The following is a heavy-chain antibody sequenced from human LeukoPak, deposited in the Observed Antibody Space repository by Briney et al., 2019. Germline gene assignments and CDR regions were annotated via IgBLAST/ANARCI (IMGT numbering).Heavy chain of an antibody. D-gene: IGHD6-13*01. CDR2: IYHSGST. CDR1: GGSISSYY. J-gene: IGHJ4*02. CDR3: ATLQIAAAGYYFDY. Sequence: SETLSLTCTVSGGSISSYYWGWIRQPPGKGLEWIGSIYHSGSTYYNPSLKSRVTISVDTSKNQFSLKLSSVTAADTAVYYCATLQIAAAGYYFDYWGQGTLVTVSS. V-gene: IGHV4-38-2*02.